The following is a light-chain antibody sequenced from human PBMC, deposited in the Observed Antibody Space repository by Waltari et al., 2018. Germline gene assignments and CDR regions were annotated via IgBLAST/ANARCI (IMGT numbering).Light chain of an antibody. CDR2: WGS. Sequence: DIVMTQSPLSLPVTPGEPASISCRSSQSLLHSNVYNYLDWYLQKPGQSPQLLIYWGSNRASGVPDRFSGSGSGTDFTLKISRVEAEDVGVYYCMQALQTPYTFGQGTKLEIK. V-gene: IGKV2-28*01. J-gene: IGKJ2*01. CDR3: MQALQTPYT. CDR1: QSLLHSNVYNY.